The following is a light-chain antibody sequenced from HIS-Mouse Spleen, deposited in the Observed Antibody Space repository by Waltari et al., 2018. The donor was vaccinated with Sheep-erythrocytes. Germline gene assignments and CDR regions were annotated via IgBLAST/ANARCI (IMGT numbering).Light chain of an antibody. CDR2: EVS. V-gene: IGLV2-8*01. CDR1: SSDVGGYNY. CDR3: SSYAGSNNLEV. J-gene: IGLJ2*01. Sequence: QSALTQPPSASGSPGQSVTISCTGTSSDVGGYNYVSWYQQPPGQAPKLMIYEVSKRPSGVPDRFSGSKSGNTASLTVSGLQAEDEADYYCSSYAGSNNLEVFGGGTKLTVL.